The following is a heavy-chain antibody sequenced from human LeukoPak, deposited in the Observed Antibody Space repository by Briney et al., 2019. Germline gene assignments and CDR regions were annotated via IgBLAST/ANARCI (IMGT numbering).Heavy chain of an antibody. CDR2: IYYSGST. D-gene: IGHD5-24*01. CDR3: ARVGRDGSISFDY. J-gene: IGHJ4*02. Sequence: SETLSLTCTVSGGSISSYYWSWIRQPPGKGLEWIGYIYYSGSTNYNPSLKSRVTISVDTSKNQFSLKLSSVTAADTAVYYCARVGRDGSISFDYWGQGTLVTVSS. CDR1: GGSISSYY. V-gene: IGHV4-59*12.